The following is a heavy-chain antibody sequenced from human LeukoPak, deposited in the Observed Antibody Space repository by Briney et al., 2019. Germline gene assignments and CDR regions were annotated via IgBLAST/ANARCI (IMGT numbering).Heavy chain of an antibody. CDR2: ISSSGSTE. D-gene: IGHD3-3*01. CDR1: GFTLSRYS. V-gene: IGHV3-48*01. CDR3: ARDRSGDDGFWSVYYTNCFDP. J-gene: IGHJ5*02. Sequence: GGSLRLSCAGSGFTLSRYSMNWVRQAPGKGLEWVSYISSSGSTEYYADSVKGRFTISRVNAKNSLYLQMNSLRAEDTAVYYCARDRSGDDGFWSVYYTNCFDPWGQGTLVTVSS.